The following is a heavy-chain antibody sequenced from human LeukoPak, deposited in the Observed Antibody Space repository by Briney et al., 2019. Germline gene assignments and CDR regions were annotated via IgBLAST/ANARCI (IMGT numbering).Heavy chain of an antibody. Sequence: GASVKVSCKASGYTFTGYYMHWVRQAPGQGLEWMGWINPNSGGTNYAQKFQGRVTMTRDTSISTAYMELSRLRSDDTAVYYCARDGYYYGSGPRWDVDVWGKGTTVTISS. V-gene: IGHV1-2*02. CDR1: GYTFTGYY. CDR2: INPNSGGT. CDR3: ARDGYYYGSGPRWDVDV. D-gene: IGHD3-10*01. J-gene: IGHJ6*04.